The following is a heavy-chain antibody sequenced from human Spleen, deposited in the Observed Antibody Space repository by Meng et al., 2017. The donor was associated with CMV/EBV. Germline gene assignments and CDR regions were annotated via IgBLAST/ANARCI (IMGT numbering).Heavy chain of an antibody. CDR3: ARGRSGSYLDY. V-gene: IGHV4-34*02. J-gene: IGHJ4*02. Sequence: QVQREQWGAGLLEPSETLALTCAFYGGSFSGYYWSWIRQPPGKGLEWIGEINHSGGTNYNPSLKSRVTISVDTSKNQFSLKLSSVTAADTAVYYCARGRSGSYLDYWGQGTLVTVSS. D-gene: IGHD3-10*01. CDR2: INHSGGT. CDR1: GGSFSGYY.